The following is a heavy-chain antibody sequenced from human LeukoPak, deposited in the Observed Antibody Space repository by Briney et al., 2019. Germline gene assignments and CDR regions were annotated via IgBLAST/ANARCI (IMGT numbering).Heavy chain of an antibody. CDR1: GFNIIGYA. D-gene: IGHD5-18*01. V-gene: IGHV3-30*04. CDR3: ARDRWGYSYGGY. Sequence: PGKSLRLSCAASGFNIIGYAMYWVRQAPGKGLEFVASISHDGTDRYRESVKGRFTISRDNAKNSLYLQMNSLRAEDTAVYYCARDRWGYSYGGYWGQGTLVTVSS. CDR2: ISHDGTDR. J-gene: IGHJ4*02.